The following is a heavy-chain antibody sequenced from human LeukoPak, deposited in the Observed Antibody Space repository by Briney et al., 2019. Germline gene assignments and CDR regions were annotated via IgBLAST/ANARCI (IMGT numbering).Heavy chain of an antibody. CDR1: GGSISSYY. V-gene: IGHV4-59*08. CDR2: IYYSGST. Sequence: SETLTLTCTASGGSISSYYWSWIRQPPGKGLEWIGYIYYSGSTNYNPSLKSRVTISVDTSKMQFYLKLSSVTAADAAVYYCASLGYTYGPFDYWGQGTLVTVSS. J-gene: IGHJ4*02. D-gene: IGHD5-18*01. CDR3: ASLGYTYGPFDY.